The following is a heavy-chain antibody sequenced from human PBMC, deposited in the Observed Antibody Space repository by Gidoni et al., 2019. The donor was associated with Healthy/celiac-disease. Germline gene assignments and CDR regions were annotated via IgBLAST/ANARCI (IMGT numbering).Heavy chain of an antibody. CDR2: INPNSGGT. CDR3: ARVLRMVYAQQYYGMDV. J-gene: IGHJ6*02. CDR1: GYTFTGYY. V-gene: IGHV1-2*06. Sequence: QVQLVQSGAEVKKPGASVKVSCKASGYTFTGYYMHWVRQAPGQGLEWMGRINPNSGGTNYAQKFQGRVTMTRDTSICTAYMELSRLRSDDTAVYYCARVLRMVYAQQYYGMDVWGQGTTVTVSS. D-gene: IGHD2-8*01.